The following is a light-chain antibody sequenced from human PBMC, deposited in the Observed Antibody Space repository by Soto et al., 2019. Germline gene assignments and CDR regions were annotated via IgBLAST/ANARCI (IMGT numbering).Light chain of an antibody. J-gene: IGKJ4*01. Sequence: DIQMTQSPSTLSASVGDRVTITCRASQSISSWLAWYQQKPGKAPKLLIYDASSLESGVPSRFSGSGSGTEFPLTISSLQPDDFANYYCQQYNSYRLTFGGGTKVEIK. CDR2: DAS. CDR3: QQYNSYRLT. V-gene: IGKV1-5*01. CDR1: QSISSW.